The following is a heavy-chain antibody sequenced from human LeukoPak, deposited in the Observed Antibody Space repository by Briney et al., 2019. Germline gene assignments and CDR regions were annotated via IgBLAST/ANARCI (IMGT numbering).Heavy chain of an antibody. Sequence: GGSLRLSCAASGFTFSNYGMHWVRQAPGKGLEWVAVISYDGGNKYYADSLKGRFTISRDNAKNSLYLQMNSLRAEDTAVYYCAKRGTANYYDNSGYFWAGDYWGQGTLVTVSS. CDR3: AKRGTANYYDNSGYFWAGDY. CDR1: GFTFSNYG. D-gene: IGHD3-22*01. CDR2: ISYDGGNK. V-gene: IGHV3-30*18. J-gene: IGHJ4*02.